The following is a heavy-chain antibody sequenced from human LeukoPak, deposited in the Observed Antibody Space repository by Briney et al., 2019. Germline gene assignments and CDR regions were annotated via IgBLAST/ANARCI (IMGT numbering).Heavy chain of an antibody. CDR2: ISDYNGNT. CDR1: GYTFTSYG. V-gene: IGHV1-18*01. D-gene: IGHD2-15*01. Sequence: ASVKVSCKASGYTFTSYGISWVRQAPGQGLEWMGWISDYNGNTNDAQKLQGRVTMTTDTSTSTAYMELRSLRSDDTAVYYCARDLIAVVVVAATGALEYWGQGTLVTVSS. CDR3: ARDLIAVVVVAATGALEY. J-gene: IGHJ4*02.